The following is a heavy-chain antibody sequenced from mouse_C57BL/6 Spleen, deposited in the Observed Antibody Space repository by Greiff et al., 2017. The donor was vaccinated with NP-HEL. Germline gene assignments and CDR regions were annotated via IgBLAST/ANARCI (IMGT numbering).Heavy chain of an antibody. V-gene: IGHV1-15*01. CDR3: TTVRLAMDY. CDR2: IDPETGGT. J-gene: IGHJ4*01. D-gene: IGHD2-14*01. Sequence: VQLQQSGAELARPGASVTLSCKASGYTFTDYEMHWVKQTPVHGLEWIGAIDPETGGTSYNQKFKGKAILTADKSSSTAYMELRSLTSEDSAVYYYTTVRLAMDYWGQGTSVTVSS. CDR1: GYTFTDYE.